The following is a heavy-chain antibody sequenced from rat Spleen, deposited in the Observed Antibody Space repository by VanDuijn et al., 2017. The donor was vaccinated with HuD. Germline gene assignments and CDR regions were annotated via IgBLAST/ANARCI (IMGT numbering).Heavy chain of an antibody. CDR1: GLSFSNYD. D-gene: IGHD4-3*01. V-gene: IGHV5S23*01. CDR2: ITSSGGTT. Sequence: EVQLVESGGGFVQPGRSLKLSCAASGLSFSNYDMAWVRQAPTKGLEWVAYITSSGGTTHYRDSVKGRFTISRDNAKSTLYLQMDSLRSEDTATYYCARLGGLRNWFAYWGQGTLVTVSS. J-gene: IGHJ3*01. CDR3: ARLGGLRNWFAY.